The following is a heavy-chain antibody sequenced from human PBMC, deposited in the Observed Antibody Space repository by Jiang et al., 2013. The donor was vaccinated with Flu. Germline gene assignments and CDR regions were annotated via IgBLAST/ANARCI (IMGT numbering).Heavy chain of an antibody. CDR3: AREKGVGYCTNGVCYPGAFDI. CDR1: GFTVGRNY. J-gene: IGHJ3*02. V-gene: IGHV3-53*01. Sequence: GGGLIQPGGSLRLSCAASGFTVGRNYMSWVRQAPGKGLEWVSIIYSGDSTYYADSVKGRFTISRDNSKNTLSLQMNSLRAEDTAVYYCAREKGVGYCTNGVCYPGAFDIWGQGTMVTVSS. CDR2: IYSGDST. D-gene: IGHD2-8*01.